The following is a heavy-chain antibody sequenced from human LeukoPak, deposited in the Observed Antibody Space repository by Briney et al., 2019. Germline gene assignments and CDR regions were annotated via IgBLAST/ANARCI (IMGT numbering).Heavy chain of an antibody. CDR1: GFTFSSYG. D-gene: IGHD6-25*01. V-gene: IGHV3-33*01. Sequence: GGSLRLSCAAPGFTFSSYGMHWVRQAPGKGLEWVAVIWYDGSNKYYADSVKGRFTISRDNSKNTLYLQMNSLRAEDTAVYYCARDRGVSGAFDIWGQGTMVTVSS. CDR2: IWYDGSNK. CDR3: ARDRGVSGAFDI. J-gene: IGHJ3*02.